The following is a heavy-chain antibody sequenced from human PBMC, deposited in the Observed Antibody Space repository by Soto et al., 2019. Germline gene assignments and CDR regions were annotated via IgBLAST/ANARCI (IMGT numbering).Heavy chain of an antibody. D-gene: IGHD2-21*02. V-gene: IGHV4-4*07. CDR2: VFSSVSA. Sequence: SETLSLTCLVSGVSVSSYTWSWVRQPANKGLEWIGRVFSSVSATYSPSLKSRVRISMDTAENRISLKLDSVTAADAGVYYCTRDGMTTGDTWGPGTLVTVSS. CDR1: GVSVSSYT. CDR3: TRDGMTTGDT. J-gene: IGHJ4*02.